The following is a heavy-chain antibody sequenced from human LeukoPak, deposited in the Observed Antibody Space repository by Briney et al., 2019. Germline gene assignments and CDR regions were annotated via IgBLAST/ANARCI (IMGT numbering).Heavy chain of an antibody. CDR3: ARLVQQWLVDY. CDR1: GGSISSYY. Sequence: SETLSLTCTVSGGSISSYYWSWIRQPPGQGLEWIGYIYYSGSTNYNPSLKSRVTISVDTSKNQFSLKLSSVTAADTAVYYCARLVQQWLVDYWGQGTLVTVSS. CDR2: IYYSGST. D-gene: IGHD6-19*01. J-gene: IGHJ4*02. V-gene: IGHV4-59*08.